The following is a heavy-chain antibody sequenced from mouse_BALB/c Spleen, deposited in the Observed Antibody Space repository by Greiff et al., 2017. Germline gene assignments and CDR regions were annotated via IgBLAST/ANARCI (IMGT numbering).Heavy chain of an antibody. CDR3: ARGGWKGGFDY. J-gene: IGHJ2*01. CDR1: GYAFTNYL. V-gene: IGHV1-54*01. D-gene: IGHD2-3*01. Sequence: QVQLQQSGAELVRPGTSVKVSCKASGYAFTNYLIEWVKQRPGQGLEWIGVINPGSGGTNYNEKFKGKATLTADKSSSTAYMQLSSLTSDDSAVYFCARGGWKGGFDYWGQGTTLTVSS. CDR2: INPGSGGT.